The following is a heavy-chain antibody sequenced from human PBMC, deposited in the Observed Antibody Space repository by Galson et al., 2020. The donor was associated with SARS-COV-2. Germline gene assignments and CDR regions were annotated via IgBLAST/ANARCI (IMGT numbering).Heavy chain of an antibody. CDR3: ARDPYSGGWTNYYYFAMDV. J-gene: IGHJ6*02. Sequence: GESLKISCAASGFTVSNTYMSWVRQAPGKGLEWVALLYIGGSASYKHSLKGRFTISRDNSRNTLYLHMTNLRGEDTAIYYCARDPYSGGWTNYYYFAMDVWGQGTAVTVSS. D-gene: IGHD6-19*01. V-gene: IGHV3-53*01. CDR1: GFTVSNTY. CDR2: LYIGGSA.